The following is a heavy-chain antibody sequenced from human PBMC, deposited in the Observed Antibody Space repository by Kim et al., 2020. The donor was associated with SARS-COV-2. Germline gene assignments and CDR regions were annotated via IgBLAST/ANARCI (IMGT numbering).Heavy chain of an antibody. J-gene: IGHJ4*02. CDR2: TDSSGSSK. CDR1: GFIFSSYE. CDR3: ARNYDILTGYYFYFDY. V-gene: IGHV3-48*03. Sequence: GGSLRLSCAASGFIFSSYEMNWVRQAPGKGLEWLAYTDSSGSSKYHADSVKGRFTVSRDNAKNTLYLQMNSLRAEDTGVYYCARNYDILTGYYFYFDYWGQGALVTVAS. D-gene: IGHD3-9*01.